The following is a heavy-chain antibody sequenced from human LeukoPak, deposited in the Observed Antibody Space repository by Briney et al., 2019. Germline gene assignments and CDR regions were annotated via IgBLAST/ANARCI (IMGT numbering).Heavy chain of an antibody. J-gene: IGHJ6*03. V-gene: IGHV4-4*07. CDR3: ARNGYMVRGVKYYYYYMDV. CDR2: IYTSGST. Sequence: SETLSLTCTVSGGSLSSYYWSWIRQPAGKGLEWIGRIYTSGSTNYNPSLKSRVTMSVDTSKNQFSLKLSSVTGADTAVYYCARNGYMVRGVKYYYYYMDVWGKGTTVTVSS. D-gene: IGHD3-10*01. CDR1: GGSLSSYY.